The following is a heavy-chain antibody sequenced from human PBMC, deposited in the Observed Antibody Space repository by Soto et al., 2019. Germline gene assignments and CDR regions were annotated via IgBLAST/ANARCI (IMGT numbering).Heavy chain of an antibody. V-gene: IGHV4-31*03. CDR3: ARKATVTTCFDY. CDR2: IYYSGST. D-gene: IGHD4-17*01. CDR1: GGSISSGGYY. J-gene: IGHJ4*02. Sequence: QVQLQESGPGLVKPSQTLSLTCTVSGGSISSGGYYWSWIRQHPGKGLEWIGYIYYSGSTYYNPSLQSRVNISVDTPKNQFSLKLSSVTAADTAVYYCARKATVTTCFDYWGQGTLVTVSS.